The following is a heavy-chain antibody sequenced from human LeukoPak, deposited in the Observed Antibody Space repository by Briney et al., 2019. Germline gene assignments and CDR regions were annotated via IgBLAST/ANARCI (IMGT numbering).Heavy chain of an antibody. J-gene: IGHJ4*02. CDR1: GFTFSSYG. D-gene: IGHD3-22*01. CDR2: ISHDGSNP. CDR3: AKTHYYDSSGVPGDY. Sequence: PGGSLRLSCAASGFTFSSYGMHWVRQAPGKGLEWVAVISHDGSNPYYADSVKGRFTISRDNSKNTLYLQMSSLRAEDMAVYYCAKTHYYDSSGVPGDYWGQGTLVTVSS. V-gene: IGHV3-30*18.